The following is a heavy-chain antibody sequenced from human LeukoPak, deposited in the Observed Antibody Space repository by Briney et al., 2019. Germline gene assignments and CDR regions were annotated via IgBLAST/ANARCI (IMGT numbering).Heavy chain of an antibody. CDR2: INPSGGST. CDR1: GYTFTSYY. D-gene: IGHD6-13*01. J-gene: IGHJ4*02. Sequence: GAPVKVSCKASGYTFTSYYMHWVRQAPGQGLEWMGIINPSGGSTSYTRKFQGRVAMTRDTSTSTVYMELSSLRSEDTAVYYCARDSGMKQQLDYFDYWGQGTLVTVSS. CDR3: ARDSGMKQQLDYFDY. V-gene: IGHV1-46*01.